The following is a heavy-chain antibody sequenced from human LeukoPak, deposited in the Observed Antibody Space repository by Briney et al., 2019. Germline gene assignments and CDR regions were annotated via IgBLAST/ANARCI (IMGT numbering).Heavy chain of an antibody. J-gene: IGHJ4*02. CDR2: INSGGAI. Sequence: GGSLRLSCAASGFTFSDYAVTWVRQAPGKGLEWVSTINSGGAINYADSVKGRFTISRDNPKNTLYLQMNSLRAEDTAVYYCAKRGSYSSSFTSTFDYWGQGTLVTVSS. D-gene: IGHD6-6*01. CDR3: AKRGSYSSSFTSTFDY. V-gene: IGHV3-23*01. CDR1: GFTFSDYA.